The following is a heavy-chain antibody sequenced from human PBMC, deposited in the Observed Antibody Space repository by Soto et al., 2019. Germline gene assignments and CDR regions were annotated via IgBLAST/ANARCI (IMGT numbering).Heavy chain of an antibody. CDR2: INPNSGGT. V-gene: IGHV1-2*02. CDR3: ARAPYSYGSSSWFDP. J-gene: IGHJ5*02. Sequence: ASVKVSCKASGYTFTGYYMHWVRQAPGQGLEWMGWINPNSGGTNYAQKFQGRVTMTRDTSISTAYMELSRLRSDDTAVYYCARAPYSYGSSSWFDPWGQGTLVTVSS. CDR1: GYTFTGYY. D-gene: IGHD5-18*01.